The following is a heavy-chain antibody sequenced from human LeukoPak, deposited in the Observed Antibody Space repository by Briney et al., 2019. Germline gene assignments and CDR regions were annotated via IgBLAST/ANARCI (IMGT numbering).Heavy chain of an antibody. J-gene: IGHJ3*02. V-gene: IGHV3-30*02. CDR1: GFSLSTYG. CDR2: IRDDGSKE. D-gene: IGHD6-19*01. CDR3: AREDSSGWSDAFDI. Sequence: GGSLRLSCAASGFSLSTYGMHWIRQAPGKGLEWVALIRDDGSKENYADSVKGRFTVSRDNSRNTRYLQMDSLRAEDTAVYYCAREDSSGWSDAFDIWGQGTMVTVSS.